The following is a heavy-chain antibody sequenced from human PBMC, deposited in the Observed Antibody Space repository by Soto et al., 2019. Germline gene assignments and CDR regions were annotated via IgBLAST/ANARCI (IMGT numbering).Heavy chain of an antibody. CDR3: ARDDPSNHRGYWYFDL. J-gene: IGHJ2*01. V-gene: IGHV1-69*12. CDR1: GGTFSSYA. D-gene: IGHD4-4*01. CDR2: IIPIFGTA. Sequence: QVQLVQSGAEVKKPGSSVKVSCKASGGTFSSYAISWVRQAPGQGLEWMGGIIPIFGTANYAQKFQGRVTITADDATSTGYMELSSLRSEDTAVYYCARDDPSNHRGYWYFDLWGRGTLVTVSS.